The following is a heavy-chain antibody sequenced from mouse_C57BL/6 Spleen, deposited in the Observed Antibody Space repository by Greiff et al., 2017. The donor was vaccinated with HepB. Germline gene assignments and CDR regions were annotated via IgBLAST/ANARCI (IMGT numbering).Heavy chain of an antibody. Sequence: VKQSCKASGYTFTSYWMHWVKQRPGRGLEWIGRIDPNRGGTKYNEKFKSKATLTVDKPSSTAYLQLSSLTSEDSAVYYCAPLTFYAMDYWGQRTSDTSAS. J-gene: IGHJ4*01. CDR2: IDPNRGGT. V-gene: IGHV1-72*01. D-gene: IGHD4-1*01. CDR3: APLTFYAMDY. CDR1: GYTFTSYW.